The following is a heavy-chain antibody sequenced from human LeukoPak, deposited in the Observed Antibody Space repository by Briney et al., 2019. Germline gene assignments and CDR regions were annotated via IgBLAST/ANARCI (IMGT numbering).Heavy chain of an antibody. V-gene: IGHV3-21*01. CDR1: GFTFSSYS. J-gene: IGHJ4*02. CDR3: ARDAAGWSRDY. D-gene: IGHD6-19*01. CDR2: ITPGTTDI. Sequence: GGSLRLSCAASGFTFSSYSMDWVRQAPGNGLQWVSTITPGTTDIDYVDSVKGRFTISRDDAKNLVYLQMNSLRAEDTAVYFCARDAAGWSRDYWGQGTLVTVSS.